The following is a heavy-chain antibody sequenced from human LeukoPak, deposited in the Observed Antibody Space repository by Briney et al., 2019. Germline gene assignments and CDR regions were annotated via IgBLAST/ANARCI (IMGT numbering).Heavy chain of an antibody. D-gene: IGHD1-26*01. CDR2: ISYDGINK. CDR3: ASPRIVGATSFDY. CDR1: GFTFSSYA. Sequence: GGSLRLSCAASGFTFSSYAMHWVRQAPGKGLEWVAVISYDGINKYYADSVKGRLTISRDSSKNTLYLQMNSLRPEDTAVYYCASPRIVGATSFDYWGQGTLVTVSS. J-gene: IGHJ4*02. V-gene: IGHV3-30-3*01.